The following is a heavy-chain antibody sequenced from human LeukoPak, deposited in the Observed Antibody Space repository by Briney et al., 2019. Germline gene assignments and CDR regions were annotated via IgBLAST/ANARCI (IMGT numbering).Heavy chain of an antibody. CDR2: INHSGST. D-gene: IGHD3-10*01. CDR3: ARGRRITMVRGVPRFDP. V-gene: IGHV4-34*01. Sequence: SETLSLTCAVYGGSFGGYYWSWIRQPPGKGLEWIGEINHSGSTNYNPSLKSRVTISVDTSKNQFSLKLSSVTAADTAVYYCARGRRITMVRGVPRFDPWGQGTLVTVSS. J-gene: IGHJ5*02. CDR1: GGSFGGYY.